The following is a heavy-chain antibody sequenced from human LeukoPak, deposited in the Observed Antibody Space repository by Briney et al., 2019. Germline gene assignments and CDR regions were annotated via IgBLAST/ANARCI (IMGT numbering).Heavy chain of an antibody. J-gene: IGHJ4*02. CDR2: ISSSSSYI. CDR3: ASYCTNGVCLFY. D-gene: IGHD2-8*01. Sequence: SSISSSSSYIYYAASVKGPFTISRDNAKNSLYLQMNSLRAEDTAVYYCASYCTNGVCLFYWGQGTLVTVSS. V-gene: IGHV3-21*01.